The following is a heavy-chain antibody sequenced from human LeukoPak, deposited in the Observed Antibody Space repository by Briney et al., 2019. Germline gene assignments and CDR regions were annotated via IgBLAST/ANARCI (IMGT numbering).Heavy chain of an antibody. D-gene: IGHD2-15*01. CDR1: GYSFTSYW. J-gene: IGHJ4*02. V-gene: IGHV5-51*01. CDR2: IYPGDSDT. CDR3: ARLRYCSGGSCPDPYYFDY. Sequence: GESLKISCKGSGYSFTSYWIGWVRPMPGKGLEWMGIIYPGDSDTRYSPSFQGQVTISADKSISTAYLQWSSLKASDTAMYYCARLRYCSGGSCPDPYYFDYWGQGTLVTVSS.